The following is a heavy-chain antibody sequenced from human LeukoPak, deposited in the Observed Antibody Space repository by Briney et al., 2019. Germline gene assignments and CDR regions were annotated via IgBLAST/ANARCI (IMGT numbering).Heavy chain of an antibody. V-gene: IGHV3-30*04. D-gene: IGHD6-13*01. J-gene: IGHJ4*02. CDR3: ARPYIAAAGFSDY. Sequence: GGSLRLSCAASGFTFSSYAMHWVRQAPGKGLEWVAVISYDGSNKYYADSVKGRFTISRDNSKNTLYLEMNSLRAEDTAVYYCARPYIAAAGFSDYWGQGTLVTVSS. CDR2: ISYDGSNK. CDR1: GFTFSSYA.